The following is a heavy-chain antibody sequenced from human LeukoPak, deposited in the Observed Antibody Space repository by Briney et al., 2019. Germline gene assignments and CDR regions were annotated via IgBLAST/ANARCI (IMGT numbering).Heavy chain of an antibody. D-gene: IGHD3-10*01. CDR1: GGSISSRSYY. V-gene: IGHV4-39*01. CDR2: ISDSGNS. CDR3: ARPYYYGYWYFDL. J-gene: IGHJ2*01. Sequence: PSETLSLTCTVSGGSISSRSYYWGWIRQPPGKGLVWIGKISDSGNSYYSPSLRSRVTISIDTSKNQFSLKLSSVTATDTAVYYCARPYYYGYWYFDLWGRGTLVTVSS.